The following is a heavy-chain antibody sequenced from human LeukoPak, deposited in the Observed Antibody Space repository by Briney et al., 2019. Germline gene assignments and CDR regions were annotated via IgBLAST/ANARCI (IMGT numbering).Heavy chain of an antibody. CDR2: INPSGGST. CDR3: AIYPGRANGCHDHYFDY. J-gene: IGHJ4*02. CDR1: GYTFTSYY. D-gene: IGHD2-2*01. Sequence: ASVTVSCKASGYTFTSYYMHWVRQAPGQGLEWMGIINPSGGSTSYAQKFQGRVTMTRDTSTSTVYMELSSLRSEDTAVYYCAIYPGRANGCHDHYFDYWGQGTLVTVSS. V-gene: IGHV1-46*01.